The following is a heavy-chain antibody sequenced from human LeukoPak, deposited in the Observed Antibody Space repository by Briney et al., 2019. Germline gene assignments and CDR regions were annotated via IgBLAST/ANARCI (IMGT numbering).Heavy chain of an antibody. CDR3: ARAHYGGNSFYFDC. CDR1: GVTFSSYA. V-gene: IGHV1-69*05. Sequence: GASVKVSCKASGVTFSSYAISWVRQAPGQGLEWMGGIIPIFGTANYAQKFQGRVTITTDGSTSTAYMELSSLRPDDTAVYHGARAHYGGNSFYFDCLLQGTLVTVSS. J-gene: IGHJ4*02. CDR2: IIPIFGTA. D-gene: IGHD4-23*01.